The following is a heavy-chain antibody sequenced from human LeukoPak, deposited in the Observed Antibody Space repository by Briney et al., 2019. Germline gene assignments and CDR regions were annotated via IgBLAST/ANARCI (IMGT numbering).Heavy chain of an antibody. CDR1: GFTFSSYS. J-gene: IGHJ4*02. Sequence: GGSLRLSCAASGFTFSSYSMNSVRQAPGKGLEWVSSISSSSSYIYYADSVKGRFTISRDNAKHSLYLQMNSLRAEDTAVYYCATTRQQLVPYFDYWGQGTLVTVSS. CDR3: ATTRQQLVPYFDY. D-gene: IGHD6-13*01. CDR2: ISSSSSYI. V-gene: IGHV3-21*01.